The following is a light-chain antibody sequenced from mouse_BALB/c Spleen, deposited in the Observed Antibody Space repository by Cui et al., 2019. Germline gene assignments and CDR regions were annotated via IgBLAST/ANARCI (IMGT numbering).Light chain of an antibody. V-gene: IGKV6-20*01. J-gene: IGKJ5*01. Sequence: NIVMTQSPKSMSMSVGERVTLSCKASENVGTYVSWYQQKPEQSPKLLIDGASNRYTGVPDRFTGSGSATDFTLTISSVQAEDLADYHCGQSYSYPLTFGAGTKLELK. CDR1: ENVGTY. CDR2: GAS. CDR3: GQSYSYPLT.